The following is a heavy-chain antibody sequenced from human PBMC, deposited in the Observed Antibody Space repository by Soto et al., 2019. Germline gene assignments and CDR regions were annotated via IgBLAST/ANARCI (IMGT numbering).Heavy chain of an antibody. CDR3: AKDEGGSYHYYYYYGMDV. V-gene: IGHV3-30*18. Sequence: QVQLVESGGGVVQPGRSLRLSCAASGFTFSSYGMHWVRQAPGKGLEWVAVISYDGSNKYYADSVKGRFTISRDNSKNTLYLQMNSLRAEDTAVYYCAKDEGGSYHYYYYYGMDVW. D-gene: IGHD1-26*01. CDR1: GFTFSSYG. J-gene: IGHJ6*01. CDR2: ISYDGSNK.